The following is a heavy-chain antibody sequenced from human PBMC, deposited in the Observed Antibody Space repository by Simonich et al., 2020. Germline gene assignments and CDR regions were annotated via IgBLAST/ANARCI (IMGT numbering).Heavy chain of an antibody. CDR2: SNPNRGGT. Sequence: QVQLVQSGAEVKKPGASVKVSCKASGYTFTGYYMPWVRQAPGQGLEGMGWSNPNRGGTNNAQKVQGRVTMTRDTSISTAYMERSRLRSDDTAVYYCARGPRWTGDDAFDIWGQGTMVTVSS. V-gene: IGHV1-2*02. D-gene: IGHD7-27*01. CDR3: ARGPRWTGDDAFDI. J-gene: IGHJ3*02. CDR1: GYTFTGYY.